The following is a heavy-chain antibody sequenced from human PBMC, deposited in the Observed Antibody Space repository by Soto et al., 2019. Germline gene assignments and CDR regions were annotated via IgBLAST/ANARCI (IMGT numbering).Heavy chain of an antibody. D-gene: IGHD6-13*01. V-gene: IGHV3-21*01. CDR1: GFTFSSYS. Sequence: GGSLRLSCAASGFTFSSYSMNWVRQAPGKGLEWVSSISSSSSYIYYADSVKGRFTISRDNAKNSLYLQMNSLRAEDTAVYYCVREEGPAGSYGMDVWGQGTTVTVSS. CDR2: ISSSSSYI. J-gene: IGHJ6*02. CDR3: VREEGPAGSYGMDV.